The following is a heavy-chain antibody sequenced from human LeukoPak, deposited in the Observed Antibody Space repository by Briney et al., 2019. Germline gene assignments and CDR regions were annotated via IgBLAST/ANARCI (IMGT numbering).Heavy chain of an antibody. CDR1: GFTFSSYA. D-gene: IGHD3-22*01. CDR2: ISGSGGST. V-gene: IGHV3-23*01. Sequence: GGPVRLSCAASGFTFSSYAMSWGRQAPGKGLEWVSAISGSGGSTYYADSVKGRFTISRDNSKNTLYLQMNSLRAEDTAVYYCAKGPDTYYDSSGYYRERGYWGPGNLVTVSS. J-gene: IGHJ4*02. CDR3: AKGPDTYYDSSGYYRERGY.